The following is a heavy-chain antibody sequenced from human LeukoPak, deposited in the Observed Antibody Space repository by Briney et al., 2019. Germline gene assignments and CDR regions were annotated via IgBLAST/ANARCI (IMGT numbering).Heavy chain of an antibody. J-gene: IGHJ4*02. CDR2: IKQDGSEK. CDR1: SGSIGSYY. D-gene: IGHD3-16*01. V-gene: IGHV3-7*01. Sequence: PSETLSLTCTVSSGSIGSYYWSWVRQAPGKGLEWVANIKQDGSEKYYVDSVKGRFTISRDNAKNSLYLQMNSLRAEDTAVYYCAKDLGGLFDYWGQGTLVTVSS. CDR3: AKDLGGLFDY.